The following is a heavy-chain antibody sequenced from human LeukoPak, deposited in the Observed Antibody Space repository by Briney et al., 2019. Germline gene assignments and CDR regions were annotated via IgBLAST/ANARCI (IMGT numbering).Heavy chain of an antibody. CDR3: AKNTYYDFWSGPSRGAYGMDV. CDR2: ISGSGGST. V-gene: IGHV3-23*01. CDR1: GFTFSSYA. Sequence: PGGSLRLSCAASGFTFSSYAMSWVRQAPGKGLEWVSAISGSGGSTYYADSVKGRFTISRDNSKNTLYLQMNSLRAEDTAVYYCAKNTYYDFWSGPSRGAYGMDVWGQGTTVTVSS. D-gene: IGHD3-3*01. J-gene: IGHJ6*02.